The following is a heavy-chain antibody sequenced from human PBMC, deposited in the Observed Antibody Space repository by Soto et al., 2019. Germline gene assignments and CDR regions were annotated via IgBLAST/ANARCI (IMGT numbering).Heavy chain of an antibody. CDR1: GFTFSSYS. Sequence: EVQLVESGGGLVKPGGSLRLSCAASGFTFSSYSMNWVRQAPGKGLEWVSSISSSSSYIYYADSVKGRFTISRDNAKNSLYLQMNSLRAEDTAVYYCARRGVGYSSSRDFDYWGQGTLVTVSS. D-gene: IGHD6-13*01. V-gene: IGHV3-21*01. CDR3: ARRGVGYSSSRDFDY. J-gene: IGHJ4*02. CDR2: ISSSSSYI.